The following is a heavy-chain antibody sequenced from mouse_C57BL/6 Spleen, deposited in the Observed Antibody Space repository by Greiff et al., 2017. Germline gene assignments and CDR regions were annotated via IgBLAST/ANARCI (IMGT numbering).Heavy chain of an antibody. J-gene: IGHJ1*03. D-gene: IGHD1-1*01. V-gene: IGHV1-52*01. CDR2: IDPSDSET. CDR3: AREYGSSYRYFDV. Sequence: VQLQQPGAELVRPGSSVKLSCKASGYTFTSYWMHWVKQRPIQGLEWIGNIDPSDSETHYNQKFKDKATLTVDKSSSTAYMQLSSLTSEDSAVYYCAREYGSSYRYFDVWGTGTTVTVSS. CDR1: GYTFTSYW.